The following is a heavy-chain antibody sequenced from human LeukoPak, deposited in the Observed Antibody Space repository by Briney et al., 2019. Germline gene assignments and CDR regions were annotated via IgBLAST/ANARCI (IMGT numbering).Heavy chain of an antibody. J-gene: IGHJ4*02. CDR1: GGSLTSYY. Sequence: SETLSPTCTVSGGSLTSYYWSWIRQPPGKGLQWIGYIYYSGSVNYNPSLKSRVTISVDTSKNQFSLNLSSVTAADTAVYYCARLGSYFDYWGQGTQVTVSS. V-gene: IGHV4-59*08. CDR2: IYYSGSV. CDR3: ARLGSYFDY.